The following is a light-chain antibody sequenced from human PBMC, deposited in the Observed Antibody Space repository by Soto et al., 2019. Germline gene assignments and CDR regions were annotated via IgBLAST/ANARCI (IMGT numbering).Light chain of an antibody. CDR2: GSS. J-gene: IGKJ1*01. V-gene: IGKV3-20*01. CDR1: QSVSSY. CDR3: QQYAKSPT. Sequence: EVVLTQSPGTLSLSPGERGTLSCRASQSVSSYLAWYQQKPGQAPRLLIYGSSTRATGIPDRFSGSGSGTDFTLTISRLETEDLAVYYCQQYAKSPTFGQGTKVEI.